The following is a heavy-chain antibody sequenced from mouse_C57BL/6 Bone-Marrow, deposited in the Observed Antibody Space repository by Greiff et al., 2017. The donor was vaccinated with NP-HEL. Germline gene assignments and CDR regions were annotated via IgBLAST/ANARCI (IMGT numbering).Heavy chain of an antibody. D-gene: IGHD2-4*01. J-gene: IGHJ2*01. CDR3: ARDDYDGPYYFDY. Sequence: EVQRVESVAELVTPGASVKLSCTASGFNITNTYMHWVKQRPEQGLEWIGRIDPANGNTKYAPKFQGKATITADTSSNTAYLQLSSLTFEDTAIYYCARDDYDGPYYFDYWGQGTTLTVSS. V-gene: IGHV14-3*01. CDR2: IDPANGNT. CDR1: GFNITNTY.